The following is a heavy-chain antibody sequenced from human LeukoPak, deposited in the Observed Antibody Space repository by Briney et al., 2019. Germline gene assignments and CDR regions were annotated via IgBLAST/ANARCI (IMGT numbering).Heavy chain of an antibody. V-gene: IGHV3-74*01. J-gene: IGHJ2*01. D-gene: IGHD5-24*01. CDR3: ARDVNLPFFDV. CDR1: GFTFSTYV. Sequence: PGGSLRLSCAASGFTFSTYVMHWVRQAPGKGLMWVSRISHDGTDTSYADSVRGRFTISRDNAKNTLYLQMNSLRADDTAVYYCARDVNLPFFDVWGRGTLVTVSS. CDR2: ISHDGTDT.